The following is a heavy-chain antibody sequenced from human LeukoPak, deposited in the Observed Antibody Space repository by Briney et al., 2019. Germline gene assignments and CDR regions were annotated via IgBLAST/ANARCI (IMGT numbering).Heavy chain of an antibody. Sequence: GGSLRLSRAASGFTFSSYSMNWVRQAPGKGLEWVSYISSSSSTIYYADSVKGRFTISRDNAKNSLYLQMNSLRDEDTAVYYCARVFRWERFPPDYWGQGTLVTVSS. CDR2: ISSSSSTI. D-gene: IGHD1-26*01. J-gene: IGHJ4*02. CDR1: GFTFSSYS. V-gene: IGHV3-48*02. CDR3: ARVFRWERFPPDY.